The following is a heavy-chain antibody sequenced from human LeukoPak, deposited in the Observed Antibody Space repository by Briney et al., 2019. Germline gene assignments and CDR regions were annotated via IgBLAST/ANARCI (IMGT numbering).Heavy chain of an antibody. D-gene: IGHD6-19*01. V-gene: IGHV3-23*01. CDR3: AKGIYSSGWSYFDY. CDR1: GFTFSNSA. CDR2: LSGSGITT. J-gene: IGHJ4*01. Sequence: GGSLRLSCAASGFTFSNSAMSWVRRAPGKGLEWVSTLSGSGITTYYADSVKGRFTISRDNSKNTLYLQMNSLRAEDTAVYYCAKGIYSSGWSYFDYWDHGTLVTVSS.